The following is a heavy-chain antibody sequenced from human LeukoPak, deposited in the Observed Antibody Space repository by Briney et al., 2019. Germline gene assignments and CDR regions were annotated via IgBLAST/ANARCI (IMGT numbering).Heavy chain of an antibody. Sequence: ASVKISCKASGYTFSRSGISWLRQAPGQGLEWMGWINHNGKTNTAQKFQGRVTMTTDTSTTTAFMEVRSLTSDDTAVYYCARDSDSVYPPPKFDPWGQGTLVTVSS. J-gene: IGHJ5*02. CDR3: ARDSDSVYPPPKFDP. CDR2: INHNGKT. D-gene: IGHD5/OR15-5a*01. V-gene: IGHV1-18*01. CDR1: GYTFSRSG.